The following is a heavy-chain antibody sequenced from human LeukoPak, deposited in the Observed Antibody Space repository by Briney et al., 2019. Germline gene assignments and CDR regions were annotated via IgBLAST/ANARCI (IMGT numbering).Heavy chain of an antibody. J-gene: IGHJ4*02. CDR2: ISQSGNS. Sequence: PSQTLSLTCKVSGDSLSSSTCNWSWIRQPPGKGLEWIGYISQSGNSYFTPSLKSRATISVDRSKNHFSLTLISVTAADTAVYYCARHGAHCSSTSCYYYYGPGTDYWGQGTLVTVSS. D-gene: IGHD2-2*01. CDR1: GDSLSSSTCN. CDR3: ARHGAHCSSTSCYYYYGPGTDY. V-gene: IGHV4-30-2*01.